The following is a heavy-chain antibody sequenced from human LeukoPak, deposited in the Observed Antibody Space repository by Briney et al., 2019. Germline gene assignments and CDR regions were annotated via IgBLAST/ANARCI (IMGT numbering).Heavy chain of an antibody. D-gene: IGHD2-15*01. CDR3: VVGGSPDY. CDR1: GLAFSAYK. CDR2: ISTDGYTT. J-gene: IGHJ4*02. Sequence: GGSLRLSCAASGLAFSAYKMHWVRQAPRKGLVWVSRISTDGYTTDYADFVQGRFTASRDNTKNTWSLEMNSLRAEDTAVYYCVVGGSPDYWGQGSLVTVSS. V-gene: IGHV3-74*01.